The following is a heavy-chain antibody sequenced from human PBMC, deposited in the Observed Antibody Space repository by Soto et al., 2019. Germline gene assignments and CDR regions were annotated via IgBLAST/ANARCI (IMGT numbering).Heavy chain of an antibody. CDR2: ISTNRNGWT. J-gene: IGHJ1*01. CDR3: AQGGRVS. Sequence: EVQLLESGGDLVQPGGSLRLSCLASGFTFANYPMQWVRQAPGRGLEWVSTISTNRNGWTFYAESVKGRLTISRDESKITVSLHLYSLKAGDTAVYYCAQGGRVSWGQGPVVAVSS. V-gene: IGHV3-23*01. D-gene: IGHD1-26*01. CDR1: GFTFANYP.